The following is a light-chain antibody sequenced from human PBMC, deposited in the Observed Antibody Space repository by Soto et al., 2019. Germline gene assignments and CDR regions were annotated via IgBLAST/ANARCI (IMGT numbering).Light chain of an antibody. Sequence: SYELTQPPSVSVSPGQTASITCSGDKLGDKYACWYQQKPGQSPVLVIYQDSQRPSGIPERFSCSNSGNTANLTISGTQAMDEADYYCQAWDSSTVVFGGGTKLTVL. J-gene: IGLJ3*02. CDR2: QDS. CDR1: KLGDKY. V-gene: IGLV3-1*01. CDR3: QAWDSSTVV.